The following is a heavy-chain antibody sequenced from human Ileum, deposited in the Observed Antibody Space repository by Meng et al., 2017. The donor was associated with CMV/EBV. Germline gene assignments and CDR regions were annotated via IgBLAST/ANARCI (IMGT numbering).Heavy chain of an antibody. Sequence: GESLKISCAASGFTLSSYWMTWVRQAPGKGLEWVANIKEDGSEKSYMESVRGRFTIFRDNAKNSVYLQMDNLRAEDTAVYYCARDPTHCSTTTCNPWGQGTLVTVSS. D-gene: IGHD2-2*01. J-gene: IGHJ5*02. CDR1: GFTLSSYW. V-gene: IGHV3-7*01. CDR3: ARDPTHCSTTTCNP. CDR2: IKEDGSEK.